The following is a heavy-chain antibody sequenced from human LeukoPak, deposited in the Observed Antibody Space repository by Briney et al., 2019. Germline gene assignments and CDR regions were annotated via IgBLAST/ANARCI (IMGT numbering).Heavy chain of an antibody. J-gene: IGHJ1*01. CDR3: AKADYYDSNTYRAQFIQH. V-gene: IGHV3-66*01. Sequence: GGSLRLSCAASGFTVSSNNLSWVRQAPGKGLEWVSVIYSGDSTYYADSVKGRFTISRDNSKNTLYLQMNSLRAEDTAVYYCAKADYYDSNTYRAQFIQHWGQGTLVTASS. D-gene: IGHD3-22*01. CDR1: GFTVSSNN. CDR2: IYSGDST.